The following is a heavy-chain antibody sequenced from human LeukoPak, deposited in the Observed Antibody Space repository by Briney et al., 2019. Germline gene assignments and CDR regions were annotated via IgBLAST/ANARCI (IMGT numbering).Heavy chain of an antibody. J-gene: IGHJ4*02. CDR3: AKDAYYDILTGYPFDY. V-gene: IGHV3-53*05. CDR1: GFTVSSNY. D-gene: IGHD3-9*01. Sequence: GGSLRLSCAASGFTVSSNYMNWVRQAPGKGLEWVSVLYSAGNTFYADSVKGRFTISRDNAKNSLYLQMNSLRAEDTALYYCAKDAYYDILTGYPFDYWGQGTLVTVSS. CDR2: LYSAGNT.